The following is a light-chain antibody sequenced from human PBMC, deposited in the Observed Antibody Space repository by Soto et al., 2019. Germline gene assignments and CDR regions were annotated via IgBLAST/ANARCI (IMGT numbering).Light chain of an antibody. CDR1: QSISTW. CDR3: QQLNSLPFT. J-gene: IGKJ5*01. Sequence: SSGTLPVPAGVRVTXTCRANQSISTWVAWYQQKPGKAPNLLIYKASLLETGVPSRFSDSGSGTEFTLTISGLLAEDFAPYHCQQLNSLPFTFGRGTRMDIK. CDR2: KAS. V-gene: IGKV1-5*03.